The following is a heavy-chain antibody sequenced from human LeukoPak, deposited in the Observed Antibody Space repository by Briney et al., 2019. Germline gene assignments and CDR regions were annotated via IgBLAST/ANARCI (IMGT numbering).Heavy chain of an antibody. Sequence: SETLSLTCTVSGGSISSGSYYWSWIRQPAGKGLEWIGRIYTSGSTNYNPSLKSRVTISVDTSKNQFSLKLSSVTAADTAVYYCAREVPLLMTTVTTGIDYWGQGTLVTVSS. CDR3: AREVPLLMTTVTTGIDY. J-gene: IGHJ4*02. V-gene: IGHV4-61*02. D-gene: IGHD4-11*01. CDR1: GGSISSGSYY. CDR2: IYTSGST.